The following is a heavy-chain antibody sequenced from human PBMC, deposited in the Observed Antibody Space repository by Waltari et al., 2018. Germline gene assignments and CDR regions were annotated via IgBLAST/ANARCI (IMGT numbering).Heavy chain of an antibody. J-gene: IGHJ4*02. CDR3: ASRAESGYDYRAPFDY. D-gene: IGHD5-12*01. Sequence: QVQLVQSGAEVKKPGSSVKVSCKASGGTFSSYAISWVRPAPGQGLEWMGGIIPILGIANYAQKFQGRVTITADESTSTAYMELSSLRSEDTAVYYCASRAESGYDYRAPFDYWGQGTLVTVSS. V-gene: IGHV1-69*04. CDR2: IIPILGIA. CDR1: GGTFSSYA.